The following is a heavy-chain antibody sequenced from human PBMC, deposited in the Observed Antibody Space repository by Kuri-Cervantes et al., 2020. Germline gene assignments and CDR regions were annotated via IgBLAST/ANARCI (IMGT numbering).Heavy chain of an antibody. D-gene: IGHD3-10*01. CDR1: GFTFSGQN. CDR3: AKGGVVRGVIINYYYYGMDV. J-gene: IGHJ6*02. CDR2: ISTTGSYM. V-gene: IGHV3-21*01. Sequence: GGSLRLSCAASGFTFSGQNMNWVRQAPGKGLEWVSSISTTGSYMYYSDSVKGRFTISRDNAKNSLYLQMNDLRAEDTAVYYCAKGGVVRGVIINYYYYGMDVWGQGTTVTVSS.